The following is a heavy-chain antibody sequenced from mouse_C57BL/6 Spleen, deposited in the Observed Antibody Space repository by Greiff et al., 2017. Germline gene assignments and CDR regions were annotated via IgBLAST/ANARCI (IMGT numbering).Heavy chain of an antibody. J-gene: IGHJ2*01. D-gene: IGHD4-1*01. CDR1: GYTFTDYY. Sequence: QVQLQQSGAELVRPGASVKLSCKASGYTFTDYYINWVKQRPGQGLEWIARIYPGSGNTYYNEKFKGKATLTAEKSSSTAYMQLSSLTSEDSAVYFCARELGNFDYWGQGTTVTVSA. CDR3: ARELGNFDY. V-gene: IGHV1-76*01. CDR2: IYPGSGNT.